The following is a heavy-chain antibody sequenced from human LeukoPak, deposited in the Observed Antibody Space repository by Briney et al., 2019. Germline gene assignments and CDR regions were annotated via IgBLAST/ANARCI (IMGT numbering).Heavy chain of an antibody. V-gene: IGHV1-69*13. J-gene: IGHJ6*04. Sequence: SVKVSCKASGGTFSSYAISWVRQAPGQGLEWMGGIIPIFGTANYAQKFQGRVTITADESTSTAYMGLSSLRSEDTAVYYCAREPHYGSGSYSYYGMDVWGKGTTVTVSS. CDR1: GGTFSSYA. CDR2: IIPIFGTA. CDR3: AREPHYGSGSYSYYGMDV. D-gene: IGHD3-10*01.